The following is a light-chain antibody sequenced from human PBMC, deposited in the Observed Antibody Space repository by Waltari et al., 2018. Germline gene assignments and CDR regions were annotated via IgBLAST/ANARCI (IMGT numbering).Light chain of an antibody. CDR3: QSYDSSNPVV. CDR2: EDY. CDR1: SGSIASNY. J-gene: IGLJ2*01. V-gene: IGLV6-57*04. Sequence: NFMLPQPHSMSDSPGNTVPISCTRSSGSIASNYAHRYQQRPCSAPTTVIYEDYQQPSGVPDRFSGSIDSSSNSASLTISVLKTEDEADYYCQSYDSSNPVVFGGGTKLTVL.